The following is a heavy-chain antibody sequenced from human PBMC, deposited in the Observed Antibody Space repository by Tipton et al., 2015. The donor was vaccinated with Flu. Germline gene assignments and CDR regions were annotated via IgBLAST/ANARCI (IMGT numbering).Heavy chain of an antibody. CDR1: GYTFTDYW. CDR2: IWPDDSDT. Sequence: VQLVQSGAEVKKPSESLKISCKASGYTFTDYWIGWVRQMPGKGLEWMGLIWPDDSDTRYSPSFQGQVTISADKSISTAYLQWSSLKASDTAMYYCATVPPGADSHHHLDYWGQGTLVTVSS. J-gene: IGHJ4*02. D-gene: IGHD4-23*01. CDR3: ATVPPGADSHHHLDY. V-gene: IGHV5-51*03.